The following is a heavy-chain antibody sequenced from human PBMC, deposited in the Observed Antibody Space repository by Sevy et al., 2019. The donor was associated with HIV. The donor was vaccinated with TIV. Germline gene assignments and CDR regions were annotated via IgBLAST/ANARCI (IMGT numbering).Heavy chain of an antibody. CDR1: GFTFSSYG. CDR3: AKVLIAVAGTEPRYYYYGMDV. J-gene: IGHJ6*02. CDR2: ISYDGSNK. D-gene: IGHD6-19*01. Sequence: GGCLRLSCAASGFTFSSYGMHWVRQAPGKGLEWVAVISYDGSNKYYTDAVKGRFTISRDNSKNTLYLQMNSLRAEDTAVYYCAKVLIAVAGTEPRYYYYGMDVWGQGTTVTVSS. V-gene: IGHV3-30*18.